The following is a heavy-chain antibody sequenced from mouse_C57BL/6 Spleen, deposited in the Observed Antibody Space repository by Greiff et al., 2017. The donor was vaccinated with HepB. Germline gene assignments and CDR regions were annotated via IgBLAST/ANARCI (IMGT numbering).Heavy chain of an antibody. CDR3: AREGVPNWGYFDY. CDR2: IYPGSGNT. Sequence: VQLQQSGAELVRPGASVKLSCKASGYTFTDYYINWVKQRPGQGLEWIARIYPGSGNTYYNEKFKGKATLTAEKSSSTAYMQLSSLTSEDSAVYFCAREGVPNWGYFDYWGQGTTLTVSS. V-gene: IGHV1-76*01. CDR1: GYTFTDYY. D-gene: IGHD4-1*01. J-gene: IGHJ2*01.